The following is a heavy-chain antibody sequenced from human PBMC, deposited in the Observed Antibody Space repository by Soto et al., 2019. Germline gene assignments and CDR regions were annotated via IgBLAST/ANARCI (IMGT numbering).Heavy chain of an antibody. J-gene: IGHJ4*02. Sequence: ASVKVSCKVSGYTLTELSMHWVRQAPGKGLEWMGGFDPEDGETIYAQKFQGRVTMTEDTSTDTAYMELSSLRSEDTAVYYCATDHNFDWLLYFDYWGQGTLVTVSS. V-gene: IGHV1-24*01. D-gene: IGHD3-9*01. CDR3: ATDHNFDWLLYFDY. CDR2: FDPEDGET. CDR1: GYTLTELS.